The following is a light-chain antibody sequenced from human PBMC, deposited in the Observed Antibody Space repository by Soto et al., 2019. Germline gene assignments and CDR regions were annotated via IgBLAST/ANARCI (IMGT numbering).Light chain of an antibody. Sequence: EIVLTQSPGTLSLSPGERATLSCRASQSINSRYLAWYQQKPGQAPRLLIYGASSRATGIPDRFSGSGSGTDFTLTISRLEPEDFAVYYCRQFGSSPGFTFGPGTKVDIK. V-gene: IGKV3-20*01. CDR3: RQFGSSPGFT. J-gene: IGKJ3*01. CDR1: QSINSRY. CDR2: GAS.